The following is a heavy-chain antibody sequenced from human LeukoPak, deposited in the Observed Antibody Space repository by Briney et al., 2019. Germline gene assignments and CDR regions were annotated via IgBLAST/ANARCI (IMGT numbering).Heavy chain of an antibody. V-gene: IGHV1-69*06. CDR2: IIPIFGTA. CDR3: AVAQWLGPSYYYGMDV. J-gene: IGHJ6*04. Sequence: SVKVSCKASGGIFSSYAISWVRQAPGQGLEWMGGIIPIFGTANYAQKFQGRVTITADKSTSTAYMELSSLRSEDTAVYYCAVAQWLGPSYYYGMDVWGKETTVTVSS. D-gene: IGHD5-12*01. CDR1: GGIFSSYA.